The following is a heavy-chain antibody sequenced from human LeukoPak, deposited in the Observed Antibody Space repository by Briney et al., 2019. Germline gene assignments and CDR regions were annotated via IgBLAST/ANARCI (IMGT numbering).Heavy chain of an antibody. D-gene: IGHD5-18*01. CDR1: GFTVSSNY. Sequence: PGGSLRLSCAASGFTVSSNYMSWVRQAPGKGLEWVSVIYSGGSTYYADSVKGRFTISRDNSKNTLYLQMNSLRAEDTAVYYCASHQRYSRGAFDIWGQGTMVTVSS. CDR3: ASHQRYSRGAFDI. CDR2: IYSGGST. J-gene: IGHJ3*02. V-gene: IGHV3-53*01.